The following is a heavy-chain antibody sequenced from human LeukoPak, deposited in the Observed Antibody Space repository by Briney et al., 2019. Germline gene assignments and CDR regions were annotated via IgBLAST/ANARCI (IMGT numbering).Heavy chain of an antibody. J-gene: IGHJ5*02. Sequence: ASVKVSCKASGGTFSSYAISWVRQAPGQGLEWMGGIIPIFGTANYAQKFQGRVTITADESTSTAYMELSSLRSEDTAVYYCARPYCSSTSCYGGWFDPWGQGTLVTVSS. CDR1: GGTFSSYA. CDR2: IIPIFGTA. V-gene: IGHV1-69*13. D-gene: IGHD2-2*01. CDR3: ARPYCSSTSCYGGWFDP.